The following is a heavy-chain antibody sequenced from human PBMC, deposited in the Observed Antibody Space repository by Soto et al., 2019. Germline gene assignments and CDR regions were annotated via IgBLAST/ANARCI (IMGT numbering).Heavy chain of an antibody. D-gene: IGHD6-13*01. J-gene: IGHJ3*02. V-gene: IGHV3-20*04. CDR3: ARDRRQRLVSDEFDI. CDR2: INWNGYRT. Sequence: EVQLVESGGGVVRPGGSLRLSCAASGFTFEDYGMSWVRQAPGKGLEWVSRINWNGYRTGYRDSVKGRFTISRDKAKNSLYLQMNSLRAEDTVLYYCARDRRQRLVSDEFDIWGQGTMVTVSS. CDR1: GFTFEDYG.